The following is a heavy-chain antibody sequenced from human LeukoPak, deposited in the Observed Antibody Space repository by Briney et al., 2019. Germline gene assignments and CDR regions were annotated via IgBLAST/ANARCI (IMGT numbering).Heavy chain of an antibody. CDR3: ARRMITFGGAIVEADY. D-gene: IGHD3-16*02. Sequence: GGSLRLSCAASAFTFRNYAMSWVRQAPGKGLEWVSSISSSSSYIYYADSVKGRFTISRDNAKNSLYLQMNSLRAEDTAVYYCARRMITFGGAIVEADYWGQGTLVTVSS. V-gene: IGHV3-21*01. CDR1: AFTFRNYA. CDR2: ISSSSSYI. J-gene: IGHJ4*02.